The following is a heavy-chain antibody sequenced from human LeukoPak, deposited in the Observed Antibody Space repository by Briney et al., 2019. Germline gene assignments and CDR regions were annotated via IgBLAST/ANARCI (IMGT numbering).Heavy chain of an antibody. Sequence: SVKVSCKASGYIFTSYFMHWVRQAPGQGLEWMGGILPIFGTTNYAQKFQGRVTITADESTSTAYMELSSLRSEDTAVYYCARVSCGGNCYSLIGAFDIWGQGTMVTVSS. V-gene: IGHV1-69*13. CDR1: GYIFTSYF. CDR2: ILPIFGTT. CDR3: ARVSCGGNCYSLIGAFDI. D-gene: IGHD2-15*01. J-gene: IGHJ3*02.